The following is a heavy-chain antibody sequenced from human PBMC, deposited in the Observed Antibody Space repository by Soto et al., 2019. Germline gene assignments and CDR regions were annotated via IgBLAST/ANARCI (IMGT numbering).Heavy chain of an antibody. CDR3: ASSPGRHYYYYMDV. CDR1: GFTFDDYG. V-gene: IGHV3-20*01. CDR2: INWNGGST. Sequence: EVQLVESGGGVVRPGGSLRLSCAASGFTFDDYGMSWVRQAPGKGLEWVSGINWNGGSTGYADSVKGRFTISRDNAKNFLYLQMNSLRAEDTALYHCASSPGRHYYYYMDVWGKGTTVTASS. J-gene: IGHJ6*03.